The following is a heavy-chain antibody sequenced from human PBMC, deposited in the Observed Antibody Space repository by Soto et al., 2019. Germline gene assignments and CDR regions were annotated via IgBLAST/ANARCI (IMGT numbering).Heavy chain of an antibody. Sequence: RQAPGKGLEWVSYISSSSSTIYYADSVKGRFTISRDNAKNSLYLQMNSLRAEDTAVYYCARAKTRLIDIWGQGTMVTVSS. CDR3: ARAKTRLIDI. V-gene: IGHV3-48*01. CDR2: ISSSSSTI. J-gene: IGHJ3*02. D-gene: IGHD3-16*01.